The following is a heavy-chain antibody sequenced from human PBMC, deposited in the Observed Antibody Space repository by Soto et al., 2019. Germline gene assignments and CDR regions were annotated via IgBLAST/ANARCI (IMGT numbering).Heavy chain of an antibody. V-gene: IGHV1-2*02. CDR3: AVTPYDFWSGYWAY. J-gene: IGHJ4*02. CDR1: GYTFTGYY. D-gene: IGHD3-3*01. Sequence: ASVKVSCKASGYTFTGYYMHWVRRAPGQGLEWMGWINPNSGGTNYAQKFQGRVTMTRDTSISTAYMELSRLRSDDTAVYYCAVTPYDFWSGYWAYWGQGTLVTVSS. CDR2: INPNSGGT.